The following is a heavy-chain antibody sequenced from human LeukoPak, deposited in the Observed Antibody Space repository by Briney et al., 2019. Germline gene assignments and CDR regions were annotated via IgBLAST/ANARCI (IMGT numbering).Heavy chain of an antibody. V-gene: IGHV3-30*09. J-gene: IGHJ4*02. CDR3: DPHDSASQF. D-gene: IGHD6-6*01. CDR1: GFTFSSYA. CDR2: ISSDGSNK. Sequence: GGSLRLSCAASGFTFSSYAMHWVRQAPGKGLEWVAFISSDGSNKYYADSVKGRFAISRDNSKNTLYLRMNGLRDEDTAVYYCDPHDSASQFWGQGTLVTVSS.